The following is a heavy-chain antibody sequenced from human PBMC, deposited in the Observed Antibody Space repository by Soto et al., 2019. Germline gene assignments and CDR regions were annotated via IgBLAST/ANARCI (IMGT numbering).Heavy chain of an antibody. V-gene: IGHV4-30-4*01. CDR1: GGSISSGDCC. CDR3: ARAGDSSGPVALGY. Sequence: SETLSLTCTVSGGSISSGDCCWSWIRQPPGKGLEWIGFMYYSGSTYYNPSLKSRVTISVDRSKNQFSLKLSSVTAADTAVYYCARAGDSSGPVALGYWGQGTLVTVS. CDR2: MYYSGST. J-gene: IGHJ4*02. D-gene: IGHD6-19*01.